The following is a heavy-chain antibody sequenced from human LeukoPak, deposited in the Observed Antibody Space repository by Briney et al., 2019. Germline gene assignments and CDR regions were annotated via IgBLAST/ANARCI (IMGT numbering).Heavy chain of an antibody. V-gene: IGHV1-24*01. CDR3: ASTLYGYGLDV. CDR1: GYTLINLS. J-gene: IGHJ6*04. D-gene: IGHD2/OR15-2a*01. CDR2: SDPHQT. Sequence: ASVKVSCKVSGYTLINLSMHWVRQAPGKGLEWMGSSDPHQTNYARNFQGRLTMTEDTSADTAYMELSSLRSEDTAVYYCASTLYGYGLDVWGKGTTVTVSS.